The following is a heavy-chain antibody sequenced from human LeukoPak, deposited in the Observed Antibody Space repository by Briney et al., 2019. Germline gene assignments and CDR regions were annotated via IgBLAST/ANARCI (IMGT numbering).Heavy chain of an antibody. J-gene: IGHJ2*01. V-gene: IGHV4-34*01. CDR3: ARGARFGHWYFDL. D-gene: IGHD3-16*01. CDR1: GGSFSGYY. CDR2: INHSGST. Sequence: PSETLSLTCAVYGGSFSGYYWSWIRQPPGKGLEWIGEINHSGSTNYNPSLKSRVTISVDTSKNQFSLKLSSVTAADTAVYYCARGARFGHWYFDLWGRGTLVTVSS.